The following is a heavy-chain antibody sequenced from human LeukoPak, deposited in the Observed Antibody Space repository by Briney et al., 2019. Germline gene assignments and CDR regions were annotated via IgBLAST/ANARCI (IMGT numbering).Heavy chain of an antibody. CDR3: ARGSTVTTRYYYYYGMDV. D-gene: IGHD4-17*01. CDR1: GYTFTSYG. V-gene: IGHV1-18*01. Sequence: ASVKVSCKASGYTFTSYGISWVRQAPGQGLEWMGWISAYNGNTNYAQKLQGRVTMTTDTSTSTAYMELRSLRSDGTAVYYCARGSTVTTRYYYYYGMDVWGQGTTVTVSS. J-gene: IGHJ6*02. CDR2: ISAYNGNT.